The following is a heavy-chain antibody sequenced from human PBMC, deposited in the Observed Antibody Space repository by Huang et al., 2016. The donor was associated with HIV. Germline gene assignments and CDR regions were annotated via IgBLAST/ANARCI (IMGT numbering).Heavy chain of an antibody. CDR2: INHRGNT. J-gene: IGHJ4*02. CDR3: ARRYNSRRDY. Sequence: QVQLEQWGAGLLKASETLSLTCAVYGGSFSGYYWNWLRQAPGKGLEWVGEINHRGNTNYNPSLKSRFNMSVDTSKSQFSLYLTSLSAADTGTYFCARRYNSRRDYWGRGTLVTVHS. CDR1: GGSFSGYY. V-gene: IGHV4-34*02. D-gene: IGHD3-22*01.